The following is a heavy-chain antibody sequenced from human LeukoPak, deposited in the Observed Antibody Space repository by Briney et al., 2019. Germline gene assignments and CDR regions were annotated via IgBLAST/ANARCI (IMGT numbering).Heavy chain of an antibody. CDR1: GFTFSSHG. V-gene: IGHV3-NL1*01. Sequence: PGRSLRLSCAASGFTFSSHGMHWVRQAPGKGLEWVSVIYRDGSSYYAESVKGRFTISRDNSKNTLYIQMNSLRAEDTAVYYCARSFYDILIGYYQYFDYWGQGTLVTVSS. J-gene: IGHJ4*02. CDR3: ARSFYDILIGYYQYFDY. D-gene: IGHD3-9*01. CDR2: IYRDGSS.